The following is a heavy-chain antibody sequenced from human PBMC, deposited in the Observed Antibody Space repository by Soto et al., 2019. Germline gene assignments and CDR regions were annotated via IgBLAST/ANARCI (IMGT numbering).Heavy chain of an antibody. V-gene: IGHV3-9*01. CDR1: GFTFDDYA. CDR3: AKERGDDYSDYVIDY. Sequence: EMQLVESGGGLVQPGRSLRLSCAASGFTFDDYAMHWVRQAPGKGLEWVSGISWNSGSIGYADSVKGRFTMSRDNTKNSLFLQMNSLRVEDSALYYCAKERGDDYSDYVIDYWGQGTLVTVSS. CDR2: ISWNSGSI. D-gene: IGHD4-17*01. J-gene: IGHJ4*02.